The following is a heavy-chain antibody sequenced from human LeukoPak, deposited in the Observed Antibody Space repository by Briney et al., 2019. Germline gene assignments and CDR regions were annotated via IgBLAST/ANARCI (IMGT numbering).Heavy chain of an antibody. D-gene: IGHD3-22*01. CDR3: AREVRDSSGYCHDY. J-gene: IGHJ4*02. CDR1: GYTFTGYY. CDR2: INPNSGGT. V-gene: IGHV1-2*04. Sequence: ASVKVSCKASGYTFTGYYMHWVRQAPGQGLEWMGWINPNSGGTNYAQKFQGWVTMTRDTSTSTVYMELSSLRSEDTAVYYCAREVRDSSGYCHDYWGQGTLVTVSS.